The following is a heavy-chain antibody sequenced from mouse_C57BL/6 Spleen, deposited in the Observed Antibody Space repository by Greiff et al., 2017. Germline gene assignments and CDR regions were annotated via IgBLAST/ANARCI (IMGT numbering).Heavy chain of an antibody. V-gene: IGHV1-72*01. CDR2: IDRNSGGT. J-gene: IGHJ2*01. Sequence: VQLQQPGAELVKPGASVKLSCTASGYTFTSYWMPWVKQRPGRGLEWIGRIDRNSGGTKYKEKFKSKSTLTVDKPSSTAYMQLSSLTSEDSAVYYGESNDWFDYWGQGTTLTVSS. D-gene: IGHD2-13*01. CDR3: ESNDWFDY. CDR1: GYTFTSYW.